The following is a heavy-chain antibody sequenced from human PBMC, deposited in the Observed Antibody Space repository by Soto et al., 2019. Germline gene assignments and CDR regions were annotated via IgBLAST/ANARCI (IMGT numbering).Heavy chain of an antibody. CDR3: AKTRESGGVVHF. V-gene: IGHV3-23*01. Sequence: EVQLLESGGGLAQPGGSLRLSCAASGFTYSNDAMAWVRQAPGQGLDWVAAVSPGGDKTFYADSVKGRFTTSRDNSKSTLYLHMNNLRADDTAIYFCAKTRESGGVVHFWGQGTRVTVSS. D-gene: IGHD2-2*01. J-gene: IGHJ4*02. CDR1: GFTYSNDA. CDR2: VSPGGDKT.